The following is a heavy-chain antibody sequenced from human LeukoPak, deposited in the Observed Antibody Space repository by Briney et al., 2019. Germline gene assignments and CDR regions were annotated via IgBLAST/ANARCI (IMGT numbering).Heavy chain of an antibody. CDR2: IYTSGST. D-gene: IGHD6-13*01. CDR1: GGSISSYY. V-gene: IGHV4-4*07. CDR3: ARDLRIAAAGNNWFDP. J-gene: IGHJ5*02. Sequence: SETLSLTCTVSGGSISSYYWSWIRQPAGKGLEWIGRIYTSGSTNYNPSLKSRVTMSVDTSKNQFSLKLSCVTAADTAVYYCARDLRIAAAGNNWFDPWGQGTLVTVSS.